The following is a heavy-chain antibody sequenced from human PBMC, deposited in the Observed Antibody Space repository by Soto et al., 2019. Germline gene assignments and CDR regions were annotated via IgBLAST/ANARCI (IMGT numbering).Heavy chain of an antibody. CDR3: AKDSEPVRMDV. J-gene: IGHJ6*02. V-gene: IGHV3-30*18. CDR1: GFTFSSYG. CDR2: ISYDGSNK. Sequence: PGGSLRLSCAASGFTFSSYGMHWVRQAPGKGLEWVAVISYDGSNKYYADSVKGRFTISRDNSKNTLYLQMNSLRAEDTAVYYCAKDSEPVRMDVWGQGTTVTVSS.